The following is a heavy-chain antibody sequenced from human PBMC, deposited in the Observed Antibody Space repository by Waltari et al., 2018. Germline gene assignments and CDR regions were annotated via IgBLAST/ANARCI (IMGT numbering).Heavy chain of an antibody. D-gene: IGHD2-2*01. CDR1: GDSVTNGHYY. Sequence: QLQLQESGPGLVKPSDTLSLTCIVSGDSVTNGHYYWSWIRQPPGKGLEWIGYIYDRGRADYTPSLKSRLTMSVDTSKNHFSLRLRSVTAADTAVYYCARWAGYCSRASCHLYFDYWGQGTLVTVSA. CDR2: IYDRGRA. J-gene: IGHJ4*02. CDR3: ARWAGYCSRASCHLYFDY. V-gene: IGHV4-61*03.